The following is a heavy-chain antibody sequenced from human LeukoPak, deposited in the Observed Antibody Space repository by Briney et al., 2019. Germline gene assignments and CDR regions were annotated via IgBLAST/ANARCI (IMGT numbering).Heavy chain of an antibody. CDR2: IYHSGST. J-gene: IGHJ4*02. CDR3: ARGVARSSKFHFSYYFDY. Sequence: RSSETLSLTCSVSGGSISSYYWSWIRQPPGKGLEWIGSIYHSGSTYYNPPLKSRVTISVDTSKNQFSLKLSSVTAADTAVYYCARGVARSSKFHFSYYFDYWGQGTLVTVSS. CDR1: GGSISSYY. D-gene: IGHD6-6*01. V-gene: IGHV4-39*07.